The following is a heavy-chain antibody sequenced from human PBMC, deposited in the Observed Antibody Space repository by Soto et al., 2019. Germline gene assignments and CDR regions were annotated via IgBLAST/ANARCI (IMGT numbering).Heavy chain of an antibody. J-gene: IGHJ4*02. CDR1: GGTFSSYT. V-gene: IGHV1-69*04. Sequence: SVKVSCKASGGTFSSYTISWVRQAPGQGLEWMGRIIPILGIANYAQKFQGRVTITADKSTSTAYMELSSLRSEDTAVYYCARDRWAACSGGSCYSSSDYWGQGTLVTVSS. CDR3: ARDRWAACSGGSCYSSSDY. D-gene: IGHD2-15*01. CDR2: IIPILGIA.